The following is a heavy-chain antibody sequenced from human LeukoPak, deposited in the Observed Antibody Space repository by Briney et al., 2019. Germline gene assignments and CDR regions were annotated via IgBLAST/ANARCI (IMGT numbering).Heavy chain of an antibody. V-gene: IGHV1-8*01. CDR1: GYTFTNHD. CDR3: ARGVNSQGTAMVLFDS. CDR2: MNPKSGNT. D-gene: IGHD5-18*01. Sequence: ASVKVSCKASGYTFTNHDINWVRQASGQGLEWMGWMNPKSGNTGYLQKFQGRVTMTRDTSMSTAFMELSSLTPEDTAVYYCARGVNSQGTAMVLFDSWGQGSLVTVSA. J-gene: IGHJ4*02.